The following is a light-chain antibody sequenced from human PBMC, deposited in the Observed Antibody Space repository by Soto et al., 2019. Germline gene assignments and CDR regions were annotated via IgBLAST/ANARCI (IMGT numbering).Light chain of an antibody. V-gene: IGLV2-18*02. CDR3: SSYTISSTYV. J-gene: IGLJ1*01. Sequence: QSALTQPPSVSGSPGQSVAISCTGTSSDVGSYNRVSWYQQPPGTAPKLMICDVNNRPSGVPDRFSGSKSGNTASLTISGLQAEDEADYYCSSYTISSTYVFGTGTKVTVL. CDR1: SSDVGSYNR. CDR2: DVN.